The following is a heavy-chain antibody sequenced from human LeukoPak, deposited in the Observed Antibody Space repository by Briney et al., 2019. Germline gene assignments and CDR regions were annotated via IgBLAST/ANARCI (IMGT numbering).Heavy chain of an antibody. CDR1: RFTFSNYG. D-gene: IGHD3-10*01. V-gene: IGHV3-23*01. J-gene: IGHJ4*02. CDR2: ISGSGGST. Sequence: GGSLRLSCAASRFTFSNYGMNWVRQTPGKGLEWVSAISGSGGSTYYADSVKGRFTISRDNSKNTLYLQMNSLRAEDTAVYYCAKDRAYYYGSGSRPFDYWGQGTLVTVSS. CDR3: AKDRAYYYGSGSRPFDY.